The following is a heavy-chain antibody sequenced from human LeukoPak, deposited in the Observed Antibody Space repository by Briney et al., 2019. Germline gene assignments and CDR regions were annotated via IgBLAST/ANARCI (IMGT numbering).Heavy chain of an antibody. D-gene: IGHD6-19*01. CDR2: INGDGSST. J-gene: IGHJ4*02. V-gene: IGHV3-74*01. CDR3: TRQWHTPSDY. CDR1: GFIFNNYW. Sequence: PGGSLRLSCAASGFIFNNYWMHWVRQTPGEGPLWLSRINGDGSSTSYTHSVQGRFIISRDNAKNTLYLQMNSLGAEDTAVYYCTRQWHTPSDYWGQGTLVTVSS.